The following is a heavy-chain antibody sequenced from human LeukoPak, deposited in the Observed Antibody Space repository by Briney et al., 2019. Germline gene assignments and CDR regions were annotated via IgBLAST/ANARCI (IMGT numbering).Heavy chain of an antibody. J-gene: IGHJ4*02. CDR2: ISSSSSYI. D-gene: IGHD6-19*01. CDR3: ARLHSSGWHFDY. V-gene: IGHV3-21*01. Sequence: GGSLRLSCAASGFTFSSYSMNWVRQAPGKGLEWVSSISSSSSYIYYADSVKGRSTISRDNAKNSLYLQMNSLRAEDTAVYYCARLHSSGWHFDYWGQGTLVTVSS. CDR1: GFTFSSYS.